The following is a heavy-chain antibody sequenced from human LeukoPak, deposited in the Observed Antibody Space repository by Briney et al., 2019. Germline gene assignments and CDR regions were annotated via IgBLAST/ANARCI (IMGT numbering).Heavy chain of an antibody. CDR3: ARVRYSSGWYLLAFDY. V-gene: IGHV4-59*01. CDR2: IYYSGST. D-gene: IGHD6-19*01. J-gene: IGHJ4*02. CDR1: GGSISSCY. Sequence: SETLSLTCTVSGGSISSCYWSWIRQPPGKGLEWIGYIYYSGSTNYNPSLKSRVTISVDTSKNQFSLKLSSVTAADTAVYYCARVRYSSGWYLLAFDYWGQGTLVTVSS.